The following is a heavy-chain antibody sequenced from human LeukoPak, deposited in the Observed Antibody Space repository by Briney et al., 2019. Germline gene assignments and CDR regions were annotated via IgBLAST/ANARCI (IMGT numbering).Heavy chain of an antibody. CDR2: INNDGRST. V-gene: IGHV3-74*01. J-gene: IGHJ4*02. Sequence: GGSLRLSCASSGFTFSFYWMHWVRHAPGKGLVWVSRINNDGRSTIYAGSVKGRFTISRDNAKNTLYLQMNSLRAEDTAVYYCARDNEYCTGGTCRLDYWGQGALVTVSS. CDR1: GFTFSFYW. D-gene: IGHD2-15*01. CDR3: ARDNEYCTGGTCRLDY.